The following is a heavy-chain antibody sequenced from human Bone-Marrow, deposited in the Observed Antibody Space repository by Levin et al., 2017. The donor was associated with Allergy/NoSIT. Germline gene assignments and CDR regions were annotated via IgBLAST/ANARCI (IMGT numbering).Heavy chain of an antibody. CDR2: ISSVGSTT. CDR3: TRDGGIWDYKYFGMDV. D-gene: IGHD2-15*01. CDR1: GFTFNSYS. V-gene: IGHV3-48*01. J-gene: IGHJ6*02. Sequence: GGSLRLSCAASGFTFNSYSMNWVRQVPGKGLEWISYISSVGSTTNYADSVKGRFTISRENDKNSLYLQMNSLKAEDTAVYYCTRDGGIWDYKYFGMDVWGQGTTVTVSS.